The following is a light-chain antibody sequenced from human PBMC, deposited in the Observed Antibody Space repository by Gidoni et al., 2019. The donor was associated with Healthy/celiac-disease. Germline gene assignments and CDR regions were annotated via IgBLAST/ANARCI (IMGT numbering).Light chain of an antibody. V-gene: IGKV3-15*01. CDR1: QSVSSN. J-gene: IGKJ1*01. CDR2: RAS. CDR3: QQYNNWLTWT. Sequence: EIVMTQSPATLSVSPGARATLSCRASQSVSSNLAWYQQKPGQAPRLLIYRASTRATGIPARCSGSGSGTEFTLTISSLQSEDFAVYYCQQYNNWLTWTFGQXTKVEIK.